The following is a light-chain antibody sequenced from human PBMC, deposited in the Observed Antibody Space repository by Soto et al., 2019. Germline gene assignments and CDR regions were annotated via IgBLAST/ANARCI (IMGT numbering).Light chain of an antibody. Sequence: EIVLTQSPGTLSLSPGERATLSCRASQSVSSSYLAWYQQKPGQAPRLLIYGASSRATGIPDRFSGSGSGTDFTLTISRLEPEDFAVYDGQQYGSSPLTFGPGTKVDIK. CDR2: GAS. CDR1: QSVSSSY. V-gene: IGKV3-20*01. J-gene: IGKJ3*01. CDR3: QQYGSSPLT.